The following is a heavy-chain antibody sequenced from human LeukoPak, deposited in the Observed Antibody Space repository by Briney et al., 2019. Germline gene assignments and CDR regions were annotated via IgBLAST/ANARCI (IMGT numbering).Heavy chain of an antibody. J-gene: IGHJ4*02. CDR3: ARAVYSSGWHFDY. Sequence: PSETLSLTCTVSGVSISNHYWSWIRLPPGKGLQYIGYIYFSRSTHSNPSLESRVTISVDTSKNQMSLKLNSVTAAGTAVYYCARAVYSSGWHFDYWGQGTRVTVSS. D-gene: IGHD6-19*01. CDR2: IYFSRST. CDR1: GVSISNHY. V-gene: IGHV4-59*11.